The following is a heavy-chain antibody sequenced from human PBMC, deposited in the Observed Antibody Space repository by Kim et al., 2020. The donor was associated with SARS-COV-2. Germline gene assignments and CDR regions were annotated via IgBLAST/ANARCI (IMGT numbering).Heavy chain of an antibody. Sequence: GGSLRLSCAASGFTFSSYWMHWVRQAPGKGLVWVSRINSDGSSTSYADSVKGRFTISRDNAKNTLYLQMNSLRAEDTAVYYCAREGGIAVAFDIWGQGTMVTVSP. J-gene: IGHJ3*02. CDR2: INSDGSST. CDR1: GFTFSSYW. V-gene: IGHV3-74*01. CDR3: AREGGIAVAFDI. D-gene: IGHD6-19*01.